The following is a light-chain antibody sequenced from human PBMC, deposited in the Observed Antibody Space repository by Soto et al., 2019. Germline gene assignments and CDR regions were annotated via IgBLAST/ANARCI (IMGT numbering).Light chain of an antibody. CDR3: DSYTSSTTRV. Sequence: QSALTQPASVSGSPGQSITISCTGTSSDVGNYNYVSWYQQHPGKAPKLLIYDVSHRASGVSNRFSGSKSGNTAPLTISGLQAEDEADYYCDSYTSSTTRVFGTGTKLTVL. V-gene: IGLV2-14*03. J-gene: IGLJ1*01. CDR2: DVS. CDR1: SSDVGNYNY.